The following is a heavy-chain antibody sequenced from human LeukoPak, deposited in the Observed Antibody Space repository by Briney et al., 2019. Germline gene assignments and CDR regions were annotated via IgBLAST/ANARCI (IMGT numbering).Heavy chain of an antibody. CDR2: IDPDDSAS. Sequence: GEPLKISCKASGSSFTSYWIGGVRQLPGKGLGWLGIIDPDDSASRSSPSFEGQVTTSADTSINPSYLQWSSLKASDTAMYYCARLQRELLRAFDIWGQGTMITVSS. D-gene: IGHD1-26*01. J-gene: IGHJ3*02. V-gene: IGHV5-51*01. CDR3: ARLQRELLRAFDI. CDR1: GSSFTSYW.